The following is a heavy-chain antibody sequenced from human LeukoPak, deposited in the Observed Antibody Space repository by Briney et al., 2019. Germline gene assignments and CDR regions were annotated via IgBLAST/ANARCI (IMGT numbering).Heavy chain of an antibody. D-gene: IGHD2-15*01. Sequence: GASVKVSCKASGGTFSSYAISWVRQAPGQGLEWMGGIIPIFGTANYAQKFQGRVTITADESTSTAYMELSSLRSEDTAVYYCARDDRYCSGGSCYSVDYWGQGTLVTVSS. CDR1: GGTFSSYA. J-gene: IGHJ4*02. V-gene: IGHV1-69*13. CDR2: IIPIFGTA. CDR3: ARDDRYCSGGSCYSVDY.